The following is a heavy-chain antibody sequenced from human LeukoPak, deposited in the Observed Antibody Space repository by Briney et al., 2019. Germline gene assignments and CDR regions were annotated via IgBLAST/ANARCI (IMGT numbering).Heavy chain of an antibody. D-gene: IGHD2-21*02. CDR3: ARSDYCGGDCYSSLSNY. CDR2: ISFDGNLK. Sequence: GGSLRLSCAASGFTFSSYGMHWVRQAPGQGLEWVAVISFDGNLKYYAGSVEGRFTISRDNFKSTLYLQMNSLRAEDTAVYFCARSDYCGGDCYSSLSNYWGQGTLVTVSS. CDR1: GFTFSSYG. V-gene: IGHV3-30*03. J-gene: IGHJ4*02.